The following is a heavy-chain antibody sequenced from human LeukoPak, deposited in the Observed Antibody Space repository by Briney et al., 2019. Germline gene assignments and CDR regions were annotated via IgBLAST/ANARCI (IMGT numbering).Heavy chain of an antibody. V-gene: IGHV3-9*01. CDR3: AMGIRDSSGYYYYDY. D-gene: IGHD3-22*01. J-gene: IGHJ4*02. CDR1: GFTFDDYA. CDR2: ISWNSGSI. Sequence: PGRSLRLSCAASGFTFDDYAMHWVRQAPGKGLEWVSGISWNSGSIGYADFVKGRFTISRDNAKNSLYLQMNSLRAEDTALYYCAMGIRDSSGYYYYDYWSQGTLVTVSS.